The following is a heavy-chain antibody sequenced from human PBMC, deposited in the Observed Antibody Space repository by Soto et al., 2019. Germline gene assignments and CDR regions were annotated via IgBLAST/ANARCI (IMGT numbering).Heavy chain of an antibody. CDR1: GGPISRHY. D-gene: IGHD2-8*01. V-gene: IGHV4-4*07. Sequence: PSETLSLTCTVSGGPISRHYWSWIRQPAGKGLEWIGRIYTSGNGNYNPSLMSRVTMSVDTSKNQFALKLNSVTAADTAVYYCARDQALIYFDSWGRGTLVTVSS. CDR2: IYTSGNG. J-gene: IGHJ4*02. CDR3: ARDQALIYFDS.